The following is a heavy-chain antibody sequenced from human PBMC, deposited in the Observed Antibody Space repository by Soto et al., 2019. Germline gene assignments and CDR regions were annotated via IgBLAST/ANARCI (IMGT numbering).Heavy chain of an antibody. Sequence: ASVKVSCKASGYSFTGYYMYWVRQAPGQGLEWMGWINPNSGDTNYAQNFQGRVTMTRDTSISTAYLELSSLRSDDTAVYYCARANTIFGVVNYAMDVWGQGTTVTVSS. V-gene: IGHV1-2*02. D-gene: IGHD3-3*01. CDR2: INPNSGDT. CDR1: GYSFTGYY. J-gene: IGHJ6*02. CDR3: ARANTIFGVVNYAMDV.